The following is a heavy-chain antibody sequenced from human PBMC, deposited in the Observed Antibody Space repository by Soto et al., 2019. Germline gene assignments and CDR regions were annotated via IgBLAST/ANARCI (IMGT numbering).Heavy chain of an antibody. Sequence: PSETLSLTCAVSGGSISSSSYYWGWIRQPPGKGLEWIGSIYYSGSTYYNPSLKSRVTISVDTSKNQFSLKLSSVTAADTAVYYCARPLRRASGWFYDYWGQGTLVTVSS. CDR3: ARPLRRASGWFYDY. J-gene: IGHJ4*02. CDR1: GGSISSSSYY. V-gene: IGHV4-39*01. D-gene: IGHD6-19*01. CDR2: IYYSGST.